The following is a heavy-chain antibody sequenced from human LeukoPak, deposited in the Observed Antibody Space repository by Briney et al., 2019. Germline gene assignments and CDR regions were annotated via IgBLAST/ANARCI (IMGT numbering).Heavy chain of an antibody. J-gene: IGHJ5*02. CDR1: GGSISSSSYY. D-gene: IGHD3-10*01. Sequence: PSETLSLTCTVSGGSISSSSYYWGWIRQPPGKGLEWIGSIYYSGSTYYNPSLKSRDTISVDTSKNQFSLKLSSVTAADTAVYYCARGVRGVIMGYNWFDPWGQGTLVTVSS. CDR3: ARGVRGVIMGYNWFDP. V-gene: IGHV4-39*07. CDR2: IYYSGST.